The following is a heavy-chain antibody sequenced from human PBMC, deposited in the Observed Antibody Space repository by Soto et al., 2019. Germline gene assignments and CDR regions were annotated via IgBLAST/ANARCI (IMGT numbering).Heavy chain of an antibody. CDR3: AREAPDYGGWDY. Sequence: PGGSLRLSCVASGFTFSNYALHWVRQSPGKGLDWVTVISFDGRLKYYADSVKGRFSISRDNSKNTMYLQMNNLSVEDTALYYCAREAPDYGGWDYWGQGALVTVSS. CDR2: ISFDGRLK. D-gene: IGHD4-17*01. CDR1: GFTFSNYA. J-gene: IGHJ4*02. V-gene: IGHV3-30*04.